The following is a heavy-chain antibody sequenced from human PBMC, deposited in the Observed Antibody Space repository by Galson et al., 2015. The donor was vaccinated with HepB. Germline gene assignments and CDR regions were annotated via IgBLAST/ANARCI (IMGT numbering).Heavy chain of an antibody. CDR3: ARAPPDWPYYFDF. Sequence: SVKVSCKASGYTFTSYAIHWVRQAPGQRLEWMGWINAGSGNTKFSQKFQGRLTITRDTSPRTASMELRSLRSAATAVYYCARAPPDWPYYFDFWGQGTLVTISS. D-gene: IGHD3-9*01. V-gene: IGHV1-3*01. CDR1: GYTFTSYA. J-gene: IGHJ4*02. CDR2: INAGSGNT.